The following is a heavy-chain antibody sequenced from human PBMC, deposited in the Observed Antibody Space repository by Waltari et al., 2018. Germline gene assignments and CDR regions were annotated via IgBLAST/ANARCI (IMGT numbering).Heavy chain of an antibody. V-gene: IGHV1-2*02. CDR3: ARAPGVYYGSGRY. Sequence: QVQLVQSGAEVKKPGASVKVSCKASGYTFTGYYMHWVRQAPGQGLEWMGWINPNRGGRNYAQKFQGSVTMTRDTSISTAYMELSRLRSDDTAVYYCARAPGVYYGSGRYWGQGTLVTVSS. CDR1: GYTFTGYY. D-gene: IGHD3-10*01. CDR2: INPNRGGR. J-gene: IGHJ4*02.